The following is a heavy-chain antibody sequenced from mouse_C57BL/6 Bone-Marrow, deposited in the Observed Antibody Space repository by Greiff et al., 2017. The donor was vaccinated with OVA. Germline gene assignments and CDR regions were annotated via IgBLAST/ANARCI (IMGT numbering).Heavy chain of an antibody. Sequence: EVQLQQSGAELVRPGASVKLSCTASGFNIKDDYMHWVKQRPEQGLEWIGWIDPENGDTEYASKFQGKATITADTSSNTAYLQLSSLTSEDTAVYYCTFIWPLGDYAMDYWGQGTSVTVSS. J-gene: IGHJ4*01. D-gene: IGHD4-1*01. CDR2: IDPENGDT. V-gene: IGHV14-4*01. CDR1: GFNIKDDY. CDR3: TFIWPLGDYAMDY.